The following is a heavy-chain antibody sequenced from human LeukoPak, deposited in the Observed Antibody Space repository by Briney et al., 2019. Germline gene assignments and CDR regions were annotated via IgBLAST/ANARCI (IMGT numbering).Heavy chain of an antibody. CDR2: IHYSGSS. D-gene: IGHD2-8*01. CDR3: ALAPNSNWFDF. J-gene: IGHJ5*01. Sequence: SETLSLTCTVSGDSTSNFYWTWIRQSPGKGLEWIGNIHYSGSSVYNPSLKSRVTISIDTSRRQFFLKLNSVTAADTAVYFCALAPNSNWFDFWGPGTLVTVSS. V-gene: IGHV4-59*03. CDR1: GDSTSNFY.